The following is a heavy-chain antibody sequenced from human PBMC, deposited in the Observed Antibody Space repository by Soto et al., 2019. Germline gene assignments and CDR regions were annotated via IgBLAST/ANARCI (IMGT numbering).Heavy chain of an antibody. CDR1: GDSVSSNSAA. J-gene: IGHJ5*02. CDR2: TYYRSKWYN. CDR3: ARDALYKGSGWYWFDP. D-gene: IGHD6-19*01. Sequence: SQTLSLTCAISGDSVSSNSAAWNWIRQSPSRGLEWLGRTYYRSKWYNDYAVSVKSRITINPDTSKNQCSLQLNSVTPGATAVYYCARDALYKGSGWYWFDPWGQGTLLTVSS. V-gene: IGHV6-1*01.